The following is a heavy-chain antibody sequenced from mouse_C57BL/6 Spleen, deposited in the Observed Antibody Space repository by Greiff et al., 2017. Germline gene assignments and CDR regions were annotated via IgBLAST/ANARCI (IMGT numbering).Heavy chain of an antibody. CDR1: GFTFSNYW. J-gene: IGHJ4*01. D-gene: IGHD2-5*01. CDR2: IRLKSDNYAT. V-gene: IGHV6-3*01. Sequence: EVHLVESGGGLVQPGGSMKLSCVASGFTFSNYWMNWVRQSPEKGLEWVAQIRLKSDNYATHYAESVKGRFTISRDDSKSSVYLQMNNLRAEDTGIYYCTADSNYCAMDYWGQGTSVTVSS. CDR3: TADSNYCAMDY.